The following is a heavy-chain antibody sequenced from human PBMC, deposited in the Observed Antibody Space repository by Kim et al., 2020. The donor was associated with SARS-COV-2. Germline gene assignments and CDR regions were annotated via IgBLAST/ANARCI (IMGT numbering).Heavy chain of an antibody. D-gene: IGHD6-19*01. CDR1: GFTISSYW. J-gene: IGHJ3*02. CDR3: VRDGDLYSSGKDAFDI. CDR2: IKQDGNQN. Sequence: GGTLRLSCAVSGFTISSYWMTWVRQPPGKGLEWVAYIKQDGNQNYYVDSVKGRFTISRDNAKNFLYLQMNSLSAEDTAVYYCVRDGDLYSSGKDAFDIWGEGTMVTVSS. V-gene: IGHV3-7*01.